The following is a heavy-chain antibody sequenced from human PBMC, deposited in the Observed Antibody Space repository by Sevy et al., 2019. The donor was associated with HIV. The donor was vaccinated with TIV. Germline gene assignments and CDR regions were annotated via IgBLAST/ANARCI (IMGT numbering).Heavy chain of an antibody. J-gene: IGHJ6*02. CDR2: INPNSGGT. CDR3: ARDQDYYDSSGYSYYYGMDV. D-gene: IGHD3-22*01. CDR1: GYTFTGYY. V-gene: IGHV1-2*06. Sequence: ASVKVSCKASGYTFTGYYMHWVRQAPGQGLEWMGRINPNSGGTNYAQKFQGRVTMTRDTSISTAYMELSRLRSDDTAVYYCARDQDYYDSSGYSYYYGMDVWCQGTTVTVSS.